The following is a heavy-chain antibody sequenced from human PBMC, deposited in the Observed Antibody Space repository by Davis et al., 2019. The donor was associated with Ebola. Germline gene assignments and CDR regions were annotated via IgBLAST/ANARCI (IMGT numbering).Heavy chain of an antibody. D-gene: IGHD3-10*01. J-gene: IGHJ5*02. V-gene: IGHV3-33*01. Sequence: GESLKISCAASGFTFSSYGMHWVRQAPGKGLEWVPVIWYDGSNKYYADSVKGRFTISRDNSKNTLYLQMNSLRAEDTAVYYCARTWFRDMGWFDPWGQGTLVTVSS. CDR1: GFTFSSYG. CDR3: ARTWFRDMGWFDP. CDR2: IWYDGSNK.